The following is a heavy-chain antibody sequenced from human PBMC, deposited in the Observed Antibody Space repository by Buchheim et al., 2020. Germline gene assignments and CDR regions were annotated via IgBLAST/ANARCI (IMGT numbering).Heavy chain of an antibody. CDR2: INHSGSH. D-gene: IGHD6-13*01. CDR3: ARGGGIAAAALYYFDY. Sequence: QVQLQQWGAGLLKPSETLSLTIAVACGSFSGYYWSWIRQPPGTGLEWIGEINHSGSHNSSTYLKSRVTISVDTSKNQFSLKLSSVTAADTAVYYCARGGGIAAAALYYFDYWGQGTL. V-gene: IGHV4-34*01. J-gene: IGHJ4*02. CDR1: CGSFSGYY.